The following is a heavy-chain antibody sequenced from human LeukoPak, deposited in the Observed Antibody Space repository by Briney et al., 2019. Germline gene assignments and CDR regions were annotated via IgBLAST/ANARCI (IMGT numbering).Heavy chain of an antibody. D-gene: IGHD3-10*01. CDR1: GGSFSGYY. CDR2: IKHSGST. CDR3: ARGRLLWFGELIIFDY. Sequence: SETLSLTCAVYGGSFSGYYWSWIRQPPGKGLEWIGEIKHSGSTNYNPSLKSRVTISVDTSKNQFSLKLSSVTAADTAVYYCARGRLLWFGELIIFDYWGQGTLVTVSS. V-gene: IGHV4-34*01. J-gene: IGHJ4*02.